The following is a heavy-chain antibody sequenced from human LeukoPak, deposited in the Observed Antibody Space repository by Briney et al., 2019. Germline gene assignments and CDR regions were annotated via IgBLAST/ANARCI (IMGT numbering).Heavy chain of an antibody. Sequence: SVKVSCKASGGTFSSYAISWVLQAPGQGLEWMGGIIPIFGTANYAQKFQGRVTITTDESTSTAYMELSSLRSEDTAAYYCARVGGHDYGDYAFDYWGQGTLVTVSS. CDR2: IIPIFGTA. D-gene: IGHD4-17*01. V-gene: IGHV1-69*05. CDR1: GGTFSSYA. CDR3: ARVGGHDYGDYAFDY. J-gene: IGHJ4*02.